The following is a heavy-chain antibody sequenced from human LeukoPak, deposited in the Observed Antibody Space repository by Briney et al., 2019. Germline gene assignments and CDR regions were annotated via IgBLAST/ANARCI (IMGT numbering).Heavy chain of an antibody. V-gene: IGHV4-34*01. CDR1: CVSFGDYY. CDR2: INHSGYT. D-gene: IGHD2-21*02. CDR3: TRMTAGHDY. J-gene: IGHJ4*02. Sequence: SETLSLTCAVPCVSFGDYYWSWVRQTPGKGLEWIGEINHSGYTNDSPSLKSRVTLSIDTSRKQFSLNLRSVTAADTGIYYCTRMTAGHDYWGQGTLVTVSS.